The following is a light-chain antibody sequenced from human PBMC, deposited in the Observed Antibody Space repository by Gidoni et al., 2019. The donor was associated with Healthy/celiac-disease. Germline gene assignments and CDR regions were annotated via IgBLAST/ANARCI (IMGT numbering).Light chain of an antibody. Sequence: QAVVTQEPSFSVSPGGTVTLPCGLSSGSVSTSYYPSWYQQTPGQAPRTLIYSTNTRSSGVPDRFSGSILGNKAAPTITGAQADDESDYYCVLYMGSGSGVFGGGTKLTVL. J-gene: IGLJ3*02. CDR3: VLYMGSGSGV. CDR1: SGSVSTSYY. V-gene: IGLV8-61*01. CDR2: STN.